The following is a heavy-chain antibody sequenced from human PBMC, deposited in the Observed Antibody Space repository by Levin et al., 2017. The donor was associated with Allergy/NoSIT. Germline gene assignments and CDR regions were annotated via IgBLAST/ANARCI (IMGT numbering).Heavy chain of an antibody. D-gene: IGHD2-15*01. J-gene: IGHJ4*02. CDR2: ISYDGSNK. V-gene: IGHV3-30-3*01. CDR1: GFTFSNYP. CDR3: ARDSGYCSGGSSHLKLTFDY. Sequence: GGSLRLSCAASGFTFSNYPMHWVRQAPGKGLEWVAVISYDGSNKYYADSVKGRFTISRDNSKNTLYLQVNSLRPEDTAVYYCARDSGYCSGGSSHLKLTFDYWGQGILVTVSS.